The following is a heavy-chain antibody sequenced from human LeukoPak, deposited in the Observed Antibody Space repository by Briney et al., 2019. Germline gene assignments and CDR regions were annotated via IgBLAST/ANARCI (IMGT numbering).Heavy chain of an antibody. CDR2: ISFSGGST. J-gene: IGHJ6*02. Sequence: PGGSLRLSCAASGFTFSTYAMSWVRQAPGKGLEWVSAISFSGGSTHYAESVKGRFTISRDNSKNTLYLQINSLRAEDTVVYYCAKEAFNWLRSHYYGVDVWGQGTTVTVSS. CDR1: GFTFSTYA. CDR3: AKEAFNWLRSHYYGVDV. D-gene: IGHD5-12*01. V-gene: IGHV3-23*01.